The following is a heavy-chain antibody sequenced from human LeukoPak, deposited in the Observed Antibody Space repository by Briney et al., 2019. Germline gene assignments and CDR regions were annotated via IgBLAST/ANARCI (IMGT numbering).Heavy chain of an antibody. CDR3: ARGDYGDYVHQDYYYYYYMDV. J-gene: IGHJ6*03. Sequence: SETLSLTCAVYGGSFSGYYWSWIRQPPGKGLEWIGEINHSGSTNYNPSLKSRITISVDTSKNHFSLKLSSVTAADTAVYYCARGDYGDYVHQDYYYYYYMDVWGKGTTVTVSS. CDR2: INHSGST. V-gene: IGHV4-34*01. CDR1: GGSFSGYY. D-gene: IGHD4-17*01.